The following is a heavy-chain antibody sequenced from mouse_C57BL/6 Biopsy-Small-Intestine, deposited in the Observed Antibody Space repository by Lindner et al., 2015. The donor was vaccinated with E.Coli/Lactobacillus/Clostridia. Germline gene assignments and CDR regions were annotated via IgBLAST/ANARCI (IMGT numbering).Heavy chain of an antibody. J-gene: IGHJ3*01. CDR2: IYPRSGNT. V-gene: IGHV1-81*01. CDR1: GYTFTSFG. CDR3: AVYDYDEGFAY. Sequence: VQLQESGAELARPGASVKVSCKASGYTFTSFGVSWVKQRTGQGLEWIGEIYPRSGNTYYSEKFKSKATLTVDTSTSTAYMQLISLTSEDSAVYYCAVYDYDEGFAYWGLGTLVTVS. D-gene: IGHD2-4*01.